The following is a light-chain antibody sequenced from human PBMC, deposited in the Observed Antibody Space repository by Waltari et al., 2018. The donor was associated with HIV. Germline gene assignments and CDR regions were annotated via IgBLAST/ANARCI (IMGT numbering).Light chain of an antibody. CDR1: SSNIGAGYD. Sequence: QSVLTQPPSVSGAPGQRVTISCTGSSSNIGAGYDVHWYQQIPGTAPKLLIYGNSPRPPGVPDRFSCSKSGTSASLAITGLQAEDEADYYCQSYDSSLSVWVFGGGTKLTVL. V-gene: IGLV1-40*01. CDR3: QSYDSSLSVWV. CDR2: GNS. J-gene: IGLJ3*02.